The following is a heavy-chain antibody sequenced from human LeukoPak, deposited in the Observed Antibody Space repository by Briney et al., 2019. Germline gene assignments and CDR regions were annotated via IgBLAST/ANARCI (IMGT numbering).Heavy chain of an antibody. Sequence: SQTLSLTCAISGDSVSSTSAGWNWLRQSPSRGLEWLGRTYYRSKWFHDDAVSVKSRITITPDTAKNQFSLQLNSVTAADTAVYYCARATAFFDIWGQGTMVTVSS. CDR2: TYYRSKWFH. V-gene: IGHV6-1*01. CDR1: GDSVSSTSAG. CDR3: ARATAFFDI. J-gene: IGHJ3*02.